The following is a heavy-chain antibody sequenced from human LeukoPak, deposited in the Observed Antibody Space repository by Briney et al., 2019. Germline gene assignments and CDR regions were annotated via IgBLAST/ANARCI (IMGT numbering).Heavy chain of an antibody. J-gene: IGHJ5*02. D-gene: IGHD2-15*01. Sequence: PSETLSLTCAVYGGSFSGYYWSWIRQPPGKGLEWIGEINHSGSTNYNPSLKSRVTISVDTSKNQFSLKLSSVAAADTAVYYCAIGRIVVVVAATRWFDPWGQGTLVTVYS. CDR1: GGSFSGYY. V-gene: IGHV4-34*01. CDR2: INHSGST. CDR3: AIGRIVVVVAATRWFDP.